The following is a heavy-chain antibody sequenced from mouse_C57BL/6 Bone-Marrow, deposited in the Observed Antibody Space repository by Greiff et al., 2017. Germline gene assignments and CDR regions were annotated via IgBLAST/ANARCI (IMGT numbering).Heavy chain of an antibody. V-gene: IGHV1-39*01. J-gene: IGHJ3*01. CDR3: AMPPWFAY. Sequence: LQESGPELVKPGASVKISCKASGYSFTDYNMNWVKQSHGKSLEWIGVINPNYGTTSYNQQFKGQATLTVDQSSSTAYMQLNSLTAEDSAVYYGAMPPWFAYWGQGTMVTVSS. CDR1: GYSFTDYN. CDR2: INPNYGTT.